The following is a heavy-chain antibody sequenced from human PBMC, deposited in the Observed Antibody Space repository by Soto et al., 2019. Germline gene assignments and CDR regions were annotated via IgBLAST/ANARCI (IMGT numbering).Heavy chain of an antibody. Sequence: GGSLRLSCAASGFTFSSYAMSWVRQAPGKGLEWVSAISGSGGSTYYADSVKGRFTISRDNSKNTLYLQMNSLRAEDTAVYYCAKVSGPVVVVAATPLDFDYWGQGTLVTSPQ. V-gene: IGHV3-23*01. CDR2: ISGSGGST. J-gene: IGHJ4*02. CDR1: GFTFSSYA. D-gene: IGHD2-15*01. CDR3: AKVSGPVVVVAATPLDFDY.